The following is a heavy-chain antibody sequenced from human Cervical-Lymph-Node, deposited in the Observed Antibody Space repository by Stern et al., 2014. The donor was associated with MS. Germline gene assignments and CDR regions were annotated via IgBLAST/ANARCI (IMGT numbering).Heavy chain of an antibody. V-gene: IGHV4-61*02. D-gene: IGHD2-15*01. CDR1: GGSISSGSYY. J-gene: IGHJ4*02. CDR2: IYTSGST. Sequence: QVQLQESGPGLVKPSQTLSLTCTVSGGSISSGSYYWSWIRQPAGKGLEWIGRIYTSGSTNYNPSLKSRVTISVDKSKNKFSLKLSSVTAADTAVYYCAREAGPAAFDYWGQGTLVTVSS. CDR3: AREAGPAAFDY.